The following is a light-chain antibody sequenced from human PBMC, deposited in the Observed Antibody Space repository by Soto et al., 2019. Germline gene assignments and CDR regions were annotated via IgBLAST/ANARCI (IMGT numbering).Light chain of an antibody. CDR1: QSVSSSY. Sequence: EIVWTQSPGTLSLSPGERATLSCRASQSVSSSYLAWYQQKPGQAPRLLIYGASSRATGIPDRFSGSGSGTDFPLTISRLEPEDFAVYYCQQYGSSLYTFGQGTKLEIK. J-gene: IGKJ2*01. CDR2: GAS. V-gene: IGKV3-20*01. CDR3: QQYGSSLYT.